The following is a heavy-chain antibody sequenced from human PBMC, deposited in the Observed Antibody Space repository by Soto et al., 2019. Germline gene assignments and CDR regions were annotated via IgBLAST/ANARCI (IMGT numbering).Heavy chain of an antibody. CDR2: INPSGGST. V-gene: IGHV1-46*03. Sequence: ASVKVSCKASGYTFTSYYMHWVRQAPGQGLEWMGIINPSGGSTSYAQKFQGRVTMTRDTSTSTVYMELRSLRSEDTAVYYCARDLVLYYDYIWGSYRYDASYYYMDVWGKGTTVTVSS. D-gene: IGHD3-16*02. J-gene: IGHJ6*03. CDR3: ARDLVLYYDYIWGSYRYDASYYYMDV. CDR1: GYTFTSYY.